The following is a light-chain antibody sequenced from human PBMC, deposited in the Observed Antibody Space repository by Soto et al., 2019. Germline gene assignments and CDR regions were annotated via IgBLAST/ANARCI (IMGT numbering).Light chain of an antibody. CDR3: CSYAGFTTYV. CDR1: SSDIGVFDL. Sequence: ALTQPASVSGSPGQSITISCTGTSSDIGVFDLVSWYRQYPGKAPKLMIYGVTKRPSGVSDRFSGSKSGKTASLTISGLQAEDEPDYYCCSYAGFTTYVFGSGTKATVL. V-gene: IGLV2-23*02. CDR2: GVT. J-gene: IGLJ1*01.